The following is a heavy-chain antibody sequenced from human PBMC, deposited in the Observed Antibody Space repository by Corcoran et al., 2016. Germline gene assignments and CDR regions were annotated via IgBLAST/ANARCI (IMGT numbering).Heavy chain of an antibody. Sequence: QVQLQQWGAGLLKASETLSLTCGVYGGSFSSDYHWSWIRQPPGTGLEWIGDISHNGYTNYIPSLKSRVTISLDTSKNQFSLKLSSVTAADTAVYYCARGYNWNYDYWGQGTLVTVSS. CDR3: ARGYNWNYDY. V-gene: IGHV4-34*01. CDR2: ISHNGYT. D-gene: IGHD1-7*01. CDR1: GGSFSSDYH. J-gene: IGHJ4*02.